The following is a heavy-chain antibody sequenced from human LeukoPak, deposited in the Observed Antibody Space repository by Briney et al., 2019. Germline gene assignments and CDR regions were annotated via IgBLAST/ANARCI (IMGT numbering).Heavy chain of an antibody. CDR3: AKESGPYSSGWWERPEYYFDY. D-gene: IGHD6-19*01. Sequence: PGGSLRLSCAASGFTFNNYGMHWVRQAPGKGLEWLAFVRYDGTNKNYGDSVEGRFTISRDNSKNMLYVQMNSLRTEDTALYYCAKESGPYSSGWWERPEYYFDYWGQGILVTVSS. CDR1: GFTFNNYG. CDR2: VRYDGTNK. V-gene: IGHV3-30*02. J-gene: IGHJ4*02.